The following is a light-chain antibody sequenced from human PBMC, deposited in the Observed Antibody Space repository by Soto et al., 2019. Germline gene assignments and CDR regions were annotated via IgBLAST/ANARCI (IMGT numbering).Light chain of an antibody. Sequence: TQSPSSLSASVGDRVTITCRASQGISTYLAWYQQKPGQAPRLLIYGASRRATNIAKRISGSGSGTEFTLTISSLQSEDLGVYYCQQYNNWPATFGLGTNVEIK. J-gene: IGKJ1*01. CDR3: QQYNNWPAT. CDR1: QGISTY. V-gene: IGKV3-15*01. CDR2: GAS.